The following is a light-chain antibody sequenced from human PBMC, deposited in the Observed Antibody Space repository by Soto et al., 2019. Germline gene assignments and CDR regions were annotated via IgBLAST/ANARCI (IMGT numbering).Light chain of an antibody. Sequence: EIVMTQSPATLSVSPGERATLSCRASQSVSSNLAWYQRKPGQAPRRLIYGASTRATGIPARFSGSGSGTEFTLTISSLQSEDFAVYYCQQYNNWPLALTFGGGTKVEIK. CDR2: GAS. V-gene: IGKV3-15*01. CDR1: QSVSSN. J-gene: IGKJ4*01. CDR3: QQYNNWPLALT.